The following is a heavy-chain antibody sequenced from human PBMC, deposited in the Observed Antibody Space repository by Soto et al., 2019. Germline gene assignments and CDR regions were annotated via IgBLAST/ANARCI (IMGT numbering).Heavy chain of an antibody. V-gene: IGHV3-23*01. Sequence: HPGGSLRLSCAASGFTFSSYWMSWVRQAPGKGLEWVSAISGSGGTTFYADSVKGRFSISRDNSKNMLHLRMNSLRAEDTAVYYCAKSNAVVRLFYFDNWGQGTLVTVSS. CDR2: ISGSGGTT. D-gene: IGHD3-10*01. CDR1: GFTFSSYW. CDR3: AKSNAVVRLFYFDN. J-gene: IGHJ4*02.